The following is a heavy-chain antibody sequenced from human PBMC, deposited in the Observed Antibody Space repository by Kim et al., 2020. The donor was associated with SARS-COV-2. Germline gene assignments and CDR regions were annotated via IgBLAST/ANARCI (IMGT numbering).Heavy chain of an antibody. D-gene: IGHD3-22*01. J-gene: IGHJ4*02. CDR3: ARVQDYDSSGRYYFDY. Sequence: SVKGRFTSSRENAKNSLYLQMSSLGAGSTAVYYCARVQDYDSSGRYYFDYWGQGTLVTVSS. V-gene: IGHV3-13*01.